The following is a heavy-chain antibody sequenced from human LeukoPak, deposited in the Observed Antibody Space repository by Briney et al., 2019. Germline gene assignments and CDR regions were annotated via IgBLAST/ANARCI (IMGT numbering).Heavy chain of an antibody. V-gene: IGHV5-51*01. D-gene: IGHD3-16*01. CDR2: IYPADSDT. J-gene: IGHJ3*02. CDR3: ARPNDPGPDAFDI. CDR1: GYRFTGYW. Sequence: GESLKISCKGSGYRFTGYWIAWVRQMPGKGLEWMGIIYPADSDTRYSPSFQGQVTISADKSISTAYLQWSSLQASDTAMYYCARPNDPGPDAFDIWGQGTMVTVSS.